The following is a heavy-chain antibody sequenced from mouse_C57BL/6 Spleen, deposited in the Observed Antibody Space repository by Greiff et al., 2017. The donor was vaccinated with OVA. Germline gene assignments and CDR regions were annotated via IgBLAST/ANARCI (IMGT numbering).Heavy chain of an antibody. J-gene: IGHJ3*01. CDR1: GFTFSSYG. CDR2: ISSGGSYT. V-gene: IGHV5-6*01. D-gene: IGHD3-2*02. CDR3: ARDSSGLFAY. Sequence: EVHLVESGGDLVKPGGSLKLSCAASGFTFSSYGMSWVRQTPDKRLEWVATISSGGSYTYYPDSVKGRFTISRDNAKNTLYLQMSSLKSEDTAMYYCARDSSGLFAYWGQGTLVTVSA.